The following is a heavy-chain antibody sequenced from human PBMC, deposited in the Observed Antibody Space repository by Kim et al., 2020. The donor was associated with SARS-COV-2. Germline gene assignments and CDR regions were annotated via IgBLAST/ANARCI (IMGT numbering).Heavy chain of an antibody. D-gene: IGHD5-18*01. CDR2: IIPIFGTA. V-gene: IGHV1-69*13. J-gene: IGHJ6*02. CDR1: GGTFSSYA. CDR3: ATESRRGGYSYGYGAQYYYYGMDV. Sequence: SVKVSCKASGGTFSSYAISWVRQAPGQGLEWMGGIIPIFGTANYAQKFQGRVTITADESTSTAYMELSSLRSEDTAVYYCATESRRGGYSYGYGAQYYYYGMDVWGQGTTVTVSS.